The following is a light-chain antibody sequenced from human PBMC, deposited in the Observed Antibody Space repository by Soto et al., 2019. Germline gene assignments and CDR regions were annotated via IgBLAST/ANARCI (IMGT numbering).Light chain of an antibody. J-gene: IGKJ5*01. CDR1: QSVSSSY. V-gene: IGKV3-20*01. CDR3: QQYGRSVPIT. CDR2: GAS. Sequence: EIVLTQSPGTLSLSPGERATLSCRAIQSVSSSYLAWYQQKPGQAPRLLIYGASSRATGIPDRFSGSGSGTDFTLTINRLEPEDFAVYYCQQYGRSVPITFGQGTRLEIK.